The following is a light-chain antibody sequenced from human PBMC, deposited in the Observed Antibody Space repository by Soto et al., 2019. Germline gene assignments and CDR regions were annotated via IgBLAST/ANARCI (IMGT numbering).Light chain of an antibody. CDR3: QQYKNWPLT. Sequence: EIVMTQSPATLSVSPGERATLACRASQSVSRNLAWYQQKPGQAPRHLTYGASTRSTGIPTRFSGTGSGTEFTLTISSLQSADFAAYDWQQYKNWPLTFGGGTKVEIK. J-gene: IGKJ4*01. CDR1: QSVSRN. CDR2: GAS. V-gene: IGKV3-15*01.